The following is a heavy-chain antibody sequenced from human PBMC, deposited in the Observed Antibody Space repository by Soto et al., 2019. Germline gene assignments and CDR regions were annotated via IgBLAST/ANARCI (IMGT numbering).Heavy chain of an antibody. J-gene: IGHJ3*02. CDR1: GFTFSDYS. D-gene: IGHD4-17*01. CDR3: ARDGSPYGEPHDAFDI. V-gene: IGHV3-30-3*01. CDR2: ISYDGNNK. Sequence: VQLIQSGGGVVQPGGSLRLSCAASGFTFSDYSLHWFRQAPGKGLQWVALISYDGNNKDFADSVNGRFSISRDNSRNTLYLQQNSLRLEDTAMYYCARDGSPYGEPHDAFDIWGQGTLVTVSS.